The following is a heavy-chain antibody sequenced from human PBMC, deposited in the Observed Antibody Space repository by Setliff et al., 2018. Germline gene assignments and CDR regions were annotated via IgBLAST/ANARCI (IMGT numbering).Heavy chain of an antibody. J-gene: IGHJ1*01. Sequence: GGSLRLSGAGSGFSFSYYYMSWARQAPGKGLEWISKISGDGRTIYQADSVKGRFSISRDDALNSLFLEMNSLRVDDTAIYYCARGKDYSDGSGYPIFQHWGQGTPVTVSS. CDR1: GFSFSYYY. V-gene: IGHV3-11*04. CDR2: ISGDGRTI. D-gene: IGHD3-22*01. CDR3: ARGKDYSDGSGYPIFQH.